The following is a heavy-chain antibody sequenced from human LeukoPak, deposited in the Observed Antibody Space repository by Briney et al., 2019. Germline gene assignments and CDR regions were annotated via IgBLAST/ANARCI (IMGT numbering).Heavy chain of an antibody. D-gene: IGHD1-26*01. V-gene: IGHV3-23*01. CDR1: GFTFTSYF. CDR3: AKGGKWDVTPFDY. CDR2: ISGGGGST. J-gene: IGHJ4*02. Sequence: GGSLRLSCAASGFTFTSYFMNWVSQAPGKGLEWVSTISGGGGSTYYADSVKGRFTISRDNSKNTLYLQVNSLRAEDTAIYYCAKGGKWDVTPFDYWGQGTLVTVSS.